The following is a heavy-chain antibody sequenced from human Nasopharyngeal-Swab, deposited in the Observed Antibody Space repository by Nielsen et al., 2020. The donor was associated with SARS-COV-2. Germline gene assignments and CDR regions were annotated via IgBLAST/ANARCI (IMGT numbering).Heavy chain of an antibody. D-gene: IGHD4-23*01. CDR1: GFTFSDYY. Sequence: GESLKISCAASGFTFSDYYMSWISKAPGKVPEWVSYISSSGSTIYYADSVKGRFTISRDNAKNSLYLQMNSLRAEDTAVYYCASLAVVTPVPADYWGQGTLVTVSS. CDR3: ASLAVVTPVPADY. CDR2: ISSSGSTI. V-gene: IGHV3-11*04. J-gene: IGHJ4*02.